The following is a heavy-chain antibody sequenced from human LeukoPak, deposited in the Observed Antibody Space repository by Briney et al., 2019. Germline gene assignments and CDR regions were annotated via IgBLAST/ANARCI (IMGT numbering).Heavy chain of an antibody. CDR3: ARVFGGAN. J-gene: IGHJ4*02. D-gene: IGHD3-10*02. V-gene: IGHV4-4*02. CDR1: GGSITTTNW. Sequence: SETLSLTCAVSGGSITTTNWWTWVRQPPGKGLEWMGEIHHSGTTHYNPSLKTRVTISVDNSKNQFSLKLTSMTAADTAVYFCARVFGGANWGQGTLVTVSS. CDR2: IHHSGTT.